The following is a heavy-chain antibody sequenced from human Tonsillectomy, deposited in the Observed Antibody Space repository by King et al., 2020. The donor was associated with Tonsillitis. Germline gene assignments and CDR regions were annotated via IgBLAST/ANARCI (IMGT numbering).Heavy chain of an antibody. V-gene: IGHV3-30*01. CDR2: ISDDGIIK. CDR1: GFNFSNYP. D-gene: IGHD3-16*01. J-gene: IGHJ4*02. Sequence: VQLVESGGGVVQPGRSLRISCAASGFNFSNYPMHWVRQAPGKGLEWGAVISDDGIIKYFADSVKGRFTISRDNSQNTMYLQVTSLRVEDTAVYYCARGVDEWGTDYWGQGTLVTVSS. CDR3: ARGVDEWGTDY.